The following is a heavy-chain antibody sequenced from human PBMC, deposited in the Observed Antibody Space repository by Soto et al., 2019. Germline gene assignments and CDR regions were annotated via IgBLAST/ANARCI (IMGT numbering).Heavy chain of an antibody. CDR3: TRAESPNIAYFFDY. Sequence: GGSLRLSCAASGFTFSDHYMDWVRQAPGKGLEWVGRTRNKANSFTTEYAASVKGRFTIFRDDSKNSLYLQMNSLKTEDSAVYYCTRAESPNIAYFFDYWGQGTLVTVSS. CDR1: GFTFSDHY. CDR2: TRNKANSFTT. V-gene: IGHV3-72*01. J-gene: IGHJ4*02.